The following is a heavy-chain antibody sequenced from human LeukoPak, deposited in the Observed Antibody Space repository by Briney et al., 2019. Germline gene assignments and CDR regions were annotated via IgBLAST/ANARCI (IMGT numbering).Heavy chain of an antibody. CDR3: ASRGSLGYRSGLYYSSRAFDI. J-gene: IGHJ3*02. D-gene: IGHD6-19*01. Sequence: SETLFLTCAVYGGSFSGYYWSWIRQPPGKGLEWIGEINHSGSTNYNPSLKSRVTISVDTSKNQFSLKLSSVTAADTAVYYCASRGSLGYRSGLYYSSRAFDIWGQGTMVTVSS. V-gene: IGHV4-34*01. CDR2: INHSGST. CDR1: GGSFSGYY.